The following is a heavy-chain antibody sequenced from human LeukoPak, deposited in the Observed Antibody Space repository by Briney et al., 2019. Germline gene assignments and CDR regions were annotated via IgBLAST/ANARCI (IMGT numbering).Heavy chain of an antibody. D-gene: IGHD3-16*02. Sequence: APVKVSCKASGGTFSSYAISWVRQAPGQGLEWMGGIIPTFGTANYAQKFQGRVTITADKSTSTAYMELSSLRSEDTAVYYCATARVRLGELSLPEVRDDWGQGTLISVSS. CDR3: ATARVRLGELSLPEVRDD. V-gene: IGHV1-69*06. CDR2: IIPTFGTA. CDR1: GGTFSSYA. J-gene: IGHJ4*02.